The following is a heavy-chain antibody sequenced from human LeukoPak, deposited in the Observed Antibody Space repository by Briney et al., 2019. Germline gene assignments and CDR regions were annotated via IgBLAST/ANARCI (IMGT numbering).Heavy chain of an antibody. V-gene: IGHV3-7*02. D-gene: IGHD5-18*01. CDR3: ASGYYTMDV. J-gene: IGHJ6*02. CDR2: IKYDGSEK. CDR1: RFTFSGYW. Sequence: GGSLRLSCAASRFTFSGYWMNWVSQAPGKGLEWVANIKYDGSEKFYVDSVKGRFTISRDNAKNSLYLEMNSLRAEDTAVYYCASGYYTMDVWGQGTTVTVSS.